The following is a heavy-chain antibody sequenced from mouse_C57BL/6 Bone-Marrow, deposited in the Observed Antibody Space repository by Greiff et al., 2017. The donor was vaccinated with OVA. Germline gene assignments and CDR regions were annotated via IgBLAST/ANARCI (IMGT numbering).Heavy chain of an antibody. J-gene: IGHJ4*01. D-gene: IGHD2-5*01. V-gene: IGHV1-15*01. CDR3: TRGYSNYYAMYY. Sequence: QVQLQQPGAELVRPGASVTLSCKASGYTFTDYEMPWVKQTPVHGLEWIGAIDPETGGTDYNQKFKGKAILTADKSSSTAYMKLRSLTSEDSAVYYCTRGYSNYYAMYYWCQGTAVTVSS. CDR2: IDPETGGT. CDR1: GYTFTDYE.